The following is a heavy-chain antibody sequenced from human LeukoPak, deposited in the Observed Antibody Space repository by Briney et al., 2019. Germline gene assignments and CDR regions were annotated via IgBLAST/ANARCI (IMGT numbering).Heavy chain of an antibody. D-gene: IGHD1-26*01. CDR2: ISPNSGGT. V-gene: IGHV1-2*06. CDR1: GYTFSDYD. CDR3: ARGHSGSYEY. Sequence: ASVKVSCKTSGYTFSDYDMHWVRQAPGQGLEWMGRISPNSGGTTYAQRFQGRVTMTRDTSITTGYMELSGLKSDDTALYYCARGHSGSYEYWGQGTLVTVSS. J-gene: IGHJ4*02.